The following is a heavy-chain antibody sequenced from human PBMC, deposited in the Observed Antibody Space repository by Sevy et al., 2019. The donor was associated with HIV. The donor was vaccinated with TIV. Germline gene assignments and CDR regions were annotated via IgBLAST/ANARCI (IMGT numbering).Heavy chain of an antibody. Sequence: GGSLRLSCAATGFSLNDYYMTWIRQAPGKGLEWVSYISGDSGHTNYAESVKGRFTISRDNTKNFVYLQMDGLRAEDTATYYCARDGSSGYYFNYYYYGMDVWGQGTTVTVSS. V-gene: IGHV3-11*06. CDR2: ISGDSGHT. CDR3: ARDGSSGYYFNYYYYGMDV. J-gene: IGHJ6*02. D-gene: IGHD3-22*01. CDR1: GFSLNDYY.